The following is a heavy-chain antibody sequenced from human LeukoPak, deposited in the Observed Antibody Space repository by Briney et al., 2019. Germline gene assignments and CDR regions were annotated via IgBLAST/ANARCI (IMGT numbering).Heavy chain of an antibody. CDR2: IYYSGST. CDR1: GGSMSSYY. D-gene: IGHD1-1*01. Sequence: TSDTLSLTCTVSGGSMSSYYWSWIRQPPGKGLEWIGYIYYSGSTNYNPSLKSRVTISVDTSKNQFSLKLSSVTAADTAVYYCARPTTGTAARGAFDIWGQGTMVTVSS. J-gene: IGHJ3*02. CDR3: ARPTTGTAARGAFDI. V-gene: IGHV4-59*08.